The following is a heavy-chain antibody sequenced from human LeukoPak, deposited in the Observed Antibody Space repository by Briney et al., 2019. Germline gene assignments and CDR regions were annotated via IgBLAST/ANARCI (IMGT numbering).Heavy chain of an antibody. CDR1: GFTFSNYW. J-gene: IGHJ4*02. CDR3: ARSRPSYTYGYDY. D-gene: IGHD5-18*01. V-gene: IGHV3-74*01. CDR2: LNSDGTIT. Sequence: GGSLRLSCAASGFTFSNYWMHWVRQAPGKGLVWVSRLNSDGTITHYADSVKGRFTISRDNPKNTLYLDMNSLRADDTAVYYCARSRPSYTYGYDYWGQGTLVSVSS.